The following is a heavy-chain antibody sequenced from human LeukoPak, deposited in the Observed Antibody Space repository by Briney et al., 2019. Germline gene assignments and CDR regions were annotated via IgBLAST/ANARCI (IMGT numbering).Heavy chain of an antibody. J-gene: IGHJ4*02. CDR1: GFTFSSYA. CDR2: ISGSGGST. V-gene: IGHV3-23*01. D-gene: IGHD6-19*01. Sequence: GGSLRLSCAASGFTFSSYAMSWVRQAPGKGLEWVSAISGSGGSTYYADSVKSRFTISRDNSKNTLYLQMNSLRAEDTAVYYCAKGMEQWLVTELDYWGQGTLVTVSS. CDR3: AKGMEQWLVTELDY.